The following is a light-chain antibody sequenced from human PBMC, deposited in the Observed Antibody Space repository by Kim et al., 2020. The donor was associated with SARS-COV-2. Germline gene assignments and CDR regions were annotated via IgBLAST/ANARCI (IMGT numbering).Light chain of an antibody. Sequence: QSALTQPVSVSGSPGQSITISCTGTGSDVGGYDLLSWYQQQPGKAPKFLLYEVTKRPSGISNRFSGSKSGNTASLTISGLQSDDEGDYYCCSYAAGGTLIFGGGTQLTVL. J-gene: IGLJ2*01. CDR1: GSDVGGYDL. V-gene: IGLV2-23*02. CDR2: EVT. CDR3: CSYAAGGTLI.